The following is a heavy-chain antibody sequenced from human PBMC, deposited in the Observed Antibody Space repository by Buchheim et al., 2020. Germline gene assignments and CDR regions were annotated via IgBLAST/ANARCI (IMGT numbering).Heavy chain of an antibody. V-gene: IGHV3-23*04. Sequence: EVQLVESGGDLVQPGGSLRLSCAVSGFTFSRAAMTWVRQAPGKGLQWVSSIDIGGDKTYYADSVAGRFSISRDNSQSTLSLQMNSLRAEDTAVYYCAKEIRPNDYWGQGTL. CDR3: AKEIRPNDY. D-gene: IGHD1-1*01. CDR2: IDIGGDKT. CDR1: GFTFSRAA. J-gene: IGHJ4*02.